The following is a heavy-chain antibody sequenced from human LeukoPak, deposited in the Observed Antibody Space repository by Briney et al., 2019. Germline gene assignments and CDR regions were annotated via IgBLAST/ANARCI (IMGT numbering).Heavy chain of an antibody. V-gene: IGHV3-21*01. CDR1: GFTFSTYS. D-gene: IGHD1-7*01. CDR3: AREGPTGAKSPDFDY. Sequence: GGSLRLSCAASGFTFSTYSMNWVRQAPGKGLEWVSSFSSSSSYIYYADSVKGRFTISRDNAKNSLYLQMNSLRAEDTAVYYCAREGPTGAKSPDFDYWGQGTLVTVSS. CDR2: FSSSSSYI. J-gene: IGHJ4*02.